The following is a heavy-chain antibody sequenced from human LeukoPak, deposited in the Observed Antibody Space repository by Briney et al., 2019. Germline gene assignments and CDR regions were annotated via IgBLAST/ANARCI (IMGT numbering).Heavy chain of an antibody. CDR1: GYAFTSHG. Sequence: KPGASVKVSCKASGYAFTSHGITWVRQAPGQGLEWMGWISAYIGNTNYAQKLQGRVTMTRNTSISTAYMELSSLRSEDTAVYYCARGPVGQLVGYYMDVWGKGTTVTTSS. J-gene: IGHJ6*03. CDR3: ARGPVGQLVGYYMDV. CDR2: ISAYIGNT. D-gene: IGHD6-13*01. V-gene: IGHV1-18*01.